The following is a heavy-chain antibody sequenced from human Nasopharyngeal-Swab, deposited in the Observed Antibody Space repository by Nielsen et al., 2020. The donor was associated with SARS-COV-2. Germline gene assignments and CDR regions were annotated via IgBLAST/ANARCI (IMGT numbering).Heavy chain of an antibody. Sequence: SETLSLTCAVSGGSFSGCYWSWIRQPPGKGLEWIGEINHSGSTNYNPSLKSRVTISVDTSKNQFSLKLSSVTAADTAVYYCARGLNGGHWGQGTLVTVSS. CDR2: INHSGST. CDR1: GGSFSGCY. CDR3: ARGLNGGH. D-gene: IGHD3-16*01. V-gene: IGHV4-34*01. J-gene: IGHJ4*02.